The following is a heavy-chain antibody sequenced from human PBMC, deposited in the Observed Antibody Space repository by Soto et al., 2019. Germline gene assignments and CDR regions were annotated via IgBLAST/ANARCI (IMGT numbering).Heavy chain of an antibody. J-gene: IGHJ4*02. Sequence: ASVKVSCKTSGYTFTSYYLHWVRQAPGQGLEWMGVINPSSSSKTYAQKFQGRVTMTSDTSTSTVDMEVSSLRSEDTVVYYCARPLGSSWYSTEFAYWGQGTQVTVAS. CDR1: GYTFTSYY. CDR2: INPSSSSK. D-gene: IGHD6-13*01. CDR3: ARPLGSSWYSTEFAY. V-gene: IGHV1-46*01.